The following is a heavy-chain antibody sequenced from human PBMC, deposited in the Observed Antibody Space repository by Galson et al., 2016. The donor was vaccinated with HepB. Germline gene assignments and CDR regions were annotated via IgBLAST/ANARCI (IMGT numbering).Heavy chain of an antibody. CDR1: GYTFTTYA. CDR2: INPYNGNI. CDR3: ARRYSSGWYVYLDY. J-gene: IGHJ4*02. V-gene: IGHV1-18*04. Sequence: SVKVSCKASGYTFTTYAITWVRQAPGQGLEWMGWINPYNGNIKYAQKVQGRVTMTTDTSTSTAYMELRILRFDDTAVYYCARRYSSGWYVYLDYWGQGTLVTVSS. D-gene: IGHD6-19*01.